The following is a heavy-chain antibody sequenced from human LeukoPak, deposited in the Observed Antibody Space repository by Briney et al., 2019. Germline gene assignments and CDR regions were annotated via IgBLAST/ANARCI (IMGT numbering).Heavy chain of an antibody. CDR1: GGTFSSYA. CDR2: IIPIFGTA. V-gene: IGHV1-69*06. J-gene: IGHJ6*04. Sequence: SVKVSCKASGGTFSSYAISWVRQAPGQGLEWMGGIIPIFGTANYAQKFQGRVTNTADKSTSTAYMELSSLRSEDTAVYYCARGPRYIVVVPAAIQDYYYGMDVWGKGTTVTVSS. D-gene: IGHD2-2*02. CDR3: ARGPRYIVVVPAAIQDYYYGMDV.